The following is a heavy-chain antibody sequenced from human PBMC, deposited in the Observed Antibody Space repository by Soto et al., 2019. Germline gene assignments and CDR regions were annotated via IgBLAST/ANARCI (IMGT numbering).Heavy chain of an antibody. J-gene: IGHJ6*02. Sequence: RESLKISCKGSGYSFTSYWIGWVRQMPGKGLEWMGIIYPGDSDTRYSPSFQGQVTISADKSINTAYLQWSSLKASDTAMYYCARVRYYDLSFYGMDVWGQGTTVTVSS. CDR2: IYPGDSDT. CDR1: GYSFTSYW. CDR3: ARVRYYDLSFYGMDV. V-gene: IGHV5-51*01. D-gene: IGHD3-3*01.